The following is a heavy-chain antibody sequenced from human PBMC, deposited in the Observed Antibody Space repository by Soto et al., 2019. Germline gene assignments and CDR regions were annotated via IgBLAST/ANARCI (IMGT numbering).Heavy chain of an antibody. CDR2: ITSGSGVT. Sequence: GESLKISCVASGLRFTSYGMSWVRQAPGRGLEWVSSITSGSGVTFYADSVKGRFTIPRDNAKNSLHLQMNSLRAEDTAVYYCTTHTGTYRDYWGLGTLVTVSS. CDR3: TTHTGTYRDY. V-gene: IGHV3-21*01. CDR1: GLRFTSYG. J-gene: IGHJ4*02. D-gene: IGHD1-26*01.